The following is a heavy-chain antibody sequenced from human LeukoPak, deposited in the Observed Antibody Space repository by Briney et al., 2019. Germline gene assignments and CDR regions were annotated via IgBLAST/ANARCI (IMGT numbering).Heavy chain of an antibody. CDR2: ISGSGGST. CDR3: GVGATYYYGMDV. CDR1: GFTFSSYA. D-gene: IGHD1-26*01. V-gene: IGHV3-23*01. J-gene: IGHJ6*02. Sequence: GGSLRLSCAASGFTFSSYAMSWVRQAPGKGLEWVSAISGSGGSTYYADSVKGRFTISRDNSKNTLYLQMNSLRAEDTAVYYCGVGATYYYGMDVWGQGTTVTVSS.